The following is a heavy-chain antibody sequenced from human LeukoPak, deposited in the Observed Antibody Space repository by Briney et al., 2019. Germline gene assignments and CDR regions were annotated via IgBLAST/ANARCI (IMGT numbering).Heavy chain of an antibody. J-gene: IGHJ4*02. CDR3: ARSSGNYYDSSGTLEG. CDR2: MNPNSGNT. CDR1: GYTFTSYD. V-gene: IGHV1-8*01. D-gene: IGHD3-22*01. Sequence: ASVKLSCTASGYTFTSYDINWGRQATGQGLEWMGWMNPNSGNTGYAQKFQGRVTMTRNTSISTAYMELSSLRSEDTAVYYCARSSGNYYDSSGTLEGWGQGTLVTVSS.